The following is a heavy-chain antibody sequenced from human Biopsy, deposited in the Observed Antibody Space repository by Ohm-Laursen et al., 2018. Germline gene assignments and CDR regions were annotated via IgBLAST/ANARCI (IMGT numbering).Heavy chain of an antibody. CDR1: TISITNFGDQ. CDR2: VSYWGTT. V-gene: IGHV4-39*01. Sequence: SQTLSLTCSVSTISITNFGDQWDWIRQAPGRGLEWIGTVSYWGTTHYNPSLTSRVTISIDRSQSQFSMRLSSVAAADTAVYYCARRHNDGSGYHYFDYWGQGIRVSVSP. CDR3: ARRHNDGSGYHYFDY. D-gene: IGHD3-22*01. J-gene: IGHJ4*02.